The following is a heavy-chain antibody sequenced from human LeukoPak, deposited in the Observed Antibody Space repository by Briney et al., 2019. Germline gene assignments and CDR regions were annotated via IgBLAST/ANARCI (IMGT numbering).Heavy chain of an antibody. CDR1: GFTVSTNY. D-gene: IGHD1-26*01. Sequence: TGGSLRLFCAASGFTVSTNYMSWVRQAPGKGLEWVSVIYSNDNTYYADSVKGRFTISRDNSKNTLYLQMNSLRAEDTAVYYCARVGEGAAKDWGQGTLVTVSS. J-gene: IGHJ4*02. CDR2: IYSNDNT. V-gene: IGHV3-53*01. CDR3: ARVGEGAAKD.